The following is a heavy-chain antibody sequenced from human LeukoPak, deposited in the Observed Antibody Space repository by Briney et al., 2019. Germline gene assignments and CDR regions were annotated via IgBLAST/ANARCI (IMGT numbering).Heavy chain of an antibody. D-gene: IGHD2-8*01. CDR2: IQYDGSNE. V-gene: IGHV3-30*02. J-gene: IGHJ6*03. CDR3: AKDRCSNGIGCYYYYMDV. Sequence: PGGSLRLSCAASGFTFDDYAIHWVRRAPGKGLEWVAYIQYDGSNEQYADSVKGRFSISRDSSKNILYLQMNSLRAEDTAVYYCAKDRCSNGIGCYYYYMDVWGKGTTVTISS. CDR1: GFTFDDYA.